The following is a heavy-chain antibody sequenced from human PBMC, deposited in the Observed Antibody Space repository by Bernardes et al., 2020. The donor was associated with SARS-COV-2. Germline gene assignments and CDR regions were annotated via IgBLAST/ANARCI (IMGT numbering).Heavy chain of an antibody. J-gene: IGHJ3*02. CDR3: ARSPYSSSSDAFDI. V-gene: IGHV1-2*04. Sequence: ASVKVSCKASGYTFTGYYMHWVRQAPGQGLEWMGWINPNSGGTNYAQKFQGWVTMTRDTSISTAYMELSRLRSDDTAVYYCARSPYSSSSDAFDIWGQGTMVTVSS. CDR2: INPNSGGT. CDR1: GYTFTGYY. D-gene: IGHD6-13*01.